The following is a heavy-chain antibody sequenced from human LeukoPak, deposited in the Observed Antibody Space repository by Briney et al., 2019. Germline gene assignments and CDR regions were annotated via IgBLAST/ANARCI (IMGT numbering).Heavy chain of an antibody. CDR2: INQDGSEK. Sequence: GGSLRLSCAASRYTLSAYLMRWVRQAPAKGLEYLANINQDGSEKNYGDSVKGRFTISRDNAKNSLYLQMTSLRADDTAVYYCVRDEGVTVTTYRFDYWGQGTLVTVSS. CDR1: RYTLSAYL. D-gene: IGHD4-17*01. CDR3: VRDEGVTVTTYRFDY. V-gene: IGHV3-7*01. J-gene: IGHJ4*02.